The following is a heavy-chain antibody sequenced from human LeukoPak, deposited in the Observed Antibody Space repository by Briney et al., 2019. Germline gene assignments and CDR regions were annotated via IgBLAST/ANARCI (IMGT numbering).Heavy chain of an antibody. D-gene: IGHD1-14*01. CDR1: GFIFSKYA. Sequence: QSGGSLRLSCAASGFIFSKYAMSWVRQAPGKGLEWVSSISGSGGSTYYADSVKGRFTISRDNSKNTLHLQMNSLRAEDTAVYYCVRIIYFDYWGKGTTVTVSS. V-gene: IGHV3-23*01. CDR2: ISGSGGST. CDR3: VRIIYFDY. J-gene: IGHJ4*03.